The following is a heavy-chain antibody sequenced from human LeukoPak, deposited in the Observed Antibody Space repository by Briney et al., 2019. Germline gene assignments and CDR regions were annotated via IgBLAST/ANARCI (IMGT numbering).Heavy chain of an antibody. D-gene: IGHD6-19*01. CDR2: FDPEDGET. CDR3: ATSSSSGWPLDY. J-gene: IGHJ4*02. Sequence: EASVKVSCKASGYTFTGYYMHWVRQAPGKGLEWMGGFDPEDGETIYAQKFQGRVIMTEDTSTDTAYMELSSLRSEDTAVYYCATSSSSGWPLDYWGQGTLVTVSS. CDR1: GYTFTGYY. V-gene: IGHV1-24*01.